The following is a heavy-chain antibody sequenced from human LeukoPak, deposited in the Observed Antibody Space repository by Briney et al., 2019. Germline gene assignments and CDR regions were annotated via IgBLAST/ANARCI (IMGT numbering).Heavy chain of an antibody. V-gene: IGHV3-23*01. CDR2: LSGSGGSA. D-gene: IGHD3-22*01. J-gene: IGHJ4*02. CDR1: GFTFSNYA. Sequence: SGGSLRLSCAASGFTFSNYAMTWVRQAPGKGLEWVSALSGSGGSAYYADSVKGRFTISRDNSKNTLHLQMNSLRAEDTAVYYCAKGRYESSGFNWAAWGQGTLVTVSS. CDR3: AKGRYESSGFNWAA.